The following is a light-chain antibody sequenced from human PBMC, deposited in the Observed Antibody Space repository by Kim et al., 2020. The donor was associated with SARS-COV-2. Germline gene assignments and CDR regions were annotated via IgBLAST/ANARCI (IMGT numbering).Light chain of an antibody. CDR2: GVS. CDR3: TSYTSSSTLV. V-gene: IGLV2-14*03. Sequence: QSALTQPASVSGFPEESITISCTGTRSDVGGYNYVSWYQQHPGKAPKLMIFGVSERPSGVSNRFSGSKSGNTASLTISGLQADDEADYYCTSYTSSSTLVFGGGTKVTVL. CDR1: RSDVGGYNY. J-gene: IGLJ3*02.